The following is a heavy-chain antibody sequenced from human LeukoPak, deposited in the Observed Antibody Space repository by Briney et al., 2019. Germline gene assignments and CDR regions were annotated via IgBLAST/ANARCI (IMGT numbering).Heavy chain of an antibody. CDR1: GFTFSSFG. D-gene: IGHD6-13*01. CDR3: ARSSTESNSWHSYFDY. Sequence: GGSLRLSCAASGFTFSSFGMHWVRQTPGKGLEWVALTWSDGSKEYYADSVKGRFTISRDISKNTVDLQMESLRAEDTAVYYCARSSTESNSWHSYFDYWGEGTVVTVSS. J-gene: IGHJ4*02. V-gene: IGHV3-33*01. CDR2: TWSDGSKE.